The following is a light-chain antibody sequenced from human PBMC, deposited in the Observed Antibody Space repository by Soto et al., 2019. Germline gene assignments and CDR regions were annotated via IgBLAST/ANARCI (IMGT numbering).Light chain of an antibody. V-gene: IGKV3-15*01. CDR3: QQYNNWPRT. CDR1: QSVSSD. CDR2: GAS. J-gene: IGKJ1*01. Sequence: EIVMTQSPATLSVSPGEGATLSCRASQSVSSDLAWYQQKPAQAPRLLIYGASTRATGIPARFSDSGSGTEFTLTISSLQSEDFAVYYCQQYNNWPRTFGQGTKVDIK.